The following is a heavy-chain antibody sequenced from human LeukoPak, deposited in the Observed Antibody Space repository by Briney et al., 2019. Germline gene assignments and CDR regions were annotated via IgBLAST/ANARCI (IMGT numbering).Heavy chain of an antibody. D-gene: IGHD2-15*01. V-gene: IGHV3-21*01. J-gene: IGHJ4*02. CDR1: GFTFSSYS. CDR3: ASSLLGYCSGGSCYSDFDY. Sequence: GGSLRLSCAASGFTFSSYSMNWVRQAPGKGLEWVSSISSSSSYIYYADSVKGRFTISRDNAKNSLYLQMNSLRAEDTAVYYCASSLLGYCSGGSCYSDFDYWGQGTLVTVSS. CDR2: ISSSSSYI.